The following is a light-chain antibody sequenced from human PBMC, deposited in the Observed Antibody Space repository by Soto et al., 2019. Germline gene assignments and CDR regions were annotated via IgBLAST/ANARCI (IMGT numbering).Light chain of an antibody. Sequence: QSVLTQPASVSGSPGQSITISCTGTSSDVGSSDLVSWYQHHPGKAPKLMIYDVSKRPSGVSNRFPGSKSGNTAFLTLSGLQADDEAEYYCCSYAGSNIFFVFGTGTKVTVL. J-gene: IGLJ1*01. CDR3: CSYAGSNIFFV. V-gene: IGLV2-23*02. CDR1: SSDVGSSDL. CDR2: DVS.